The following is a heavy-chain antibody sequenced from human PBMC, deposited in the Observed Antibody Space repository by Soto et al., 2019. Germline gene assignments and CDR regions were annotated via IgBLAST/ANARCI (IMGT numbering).Heavy chain of an antibody. D-gene: IGHD2-2*01. J-gene: IGHJ6*02. Sequence: SETLSLTWAVYGGCFSGYYWSWIRQPPGKGLEWIGEINHSGSTNYNPSLKSRVTISVDTSKNQFSLKLSSVTAADTAVYYCAGEYCSSTSCYEDYYYYYGMDVWAQGTTVTVSS. V-gene: IGHV4-34*01. CDR2: INHSGST. CDR1: GGCFSGYY. CDR3: AGEYCSSTSCYEDYYYYYGMDV.